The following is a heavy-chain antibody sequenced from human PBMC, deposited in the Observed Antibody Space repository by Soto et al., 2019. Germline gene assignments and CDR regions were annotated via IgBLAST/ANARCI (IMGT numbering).Heavy chain of an antibody. D-gene: IGHD2-15*01. CDR2: VHYSGST. CDR1: GYSISSGYH. V-gene: IGHV4-38-2*02. J-gene: IGHJ5*02. CDR3: ARQDRVVAEGRWFDP. Sequence: SETLSLTCTVSGYSISSGYHWAWIRQPPGKGLEWLGSVHYSGSTYYNPSLKSRLTISVDKSKNQFSLNLSSVTAADTAVYYCARQDRVVAEGRWFDPWGQGTLVTVSS.